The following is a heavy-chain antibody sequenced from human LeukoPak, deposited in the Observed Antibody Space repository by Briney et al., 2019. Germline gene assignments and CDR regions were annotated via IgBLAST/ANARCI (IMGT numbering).Heavy chain of an antibody. V-gene: IGHV3-48*02. CDR1: GFSFTDYP. D-gene: IGHD3-9*01. CDR3: ASDQRYAFDY. CDR2: IRTSAEGANYA. J-gene: IGHJ4*02. Sequence: GGSLRLSCATSGFSFTDYPMNWVRQAPGKGLEWVSNIRTSAEGANYAYDADSVKGRVTISRDDAKNTLYLHMNSLRDDDTAVYYCASDQRYAFDYWGQGILVTVSS.